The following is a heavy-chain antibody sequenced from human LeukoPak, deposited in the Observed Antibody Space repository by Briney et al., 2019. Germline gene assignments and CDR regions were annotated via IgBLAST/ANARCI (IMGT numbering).Heavy chain of an antibody. V-gene: IGHV3-21*01. J-gene: IGHJ4*02. CDR2: ISSSSSYI. CDR1: RFTFSSYS. D-gene: IGHD3-9*01. CDR3: ARVLHFDWLLYN. Sequence: GGSLRLSCAASRFTFSSYSMNWVRQAPGKGLEWVSSISSSSSYIYYADSVRGRFTISRDNAKHSLYLQMNSLSADDTAVYYCARVLHFDWLLYNWGQGTLVTVSS.